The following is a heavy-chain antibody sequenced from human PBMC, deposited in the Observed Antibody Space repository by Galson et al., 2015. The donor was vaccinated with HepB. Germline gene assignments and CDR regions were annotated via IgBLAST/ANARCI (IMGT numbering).Heavy chain of an antibody. Sequence: SLRLSCAASGFTSSNYAMSWVRQAPGRGLEWVAVIVGGGSYTSYAESVSGRFTISRDNSKKTLSLQMNSLRAVDTAVYYCAKDVRESGTTFPHYPYHSGMDGWGQGTTVTVSS. J-gene: IGHJ6*02. CDR1: GFTSSNYA. CDR2: IVGGGSYT. V-gene: IGHV3-23*01. D-gene: IGHD1-1*01. CDR3: AKDVRESGTTFPHYPYHSGMDG.